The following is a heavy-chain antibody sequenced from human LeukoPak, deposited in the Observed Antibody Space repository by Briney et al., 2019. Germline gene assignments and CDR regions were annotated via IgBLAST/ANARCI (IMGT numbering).Heavy chain of an antibody. D-gene: IGHD2-15*01. J-gene: IGHJ4*02. CDR3: ARGRDIVVVVAATPFDY. CDR1: GYSFTSYW. CDR2: IYPGNSDT. Sequence: GESLKISCKGSGYSFTSYWIGWVRQMPGKGLEWMGIIYPGNSDTRYSPSFQGQVTISADKSISTAYLQWSSLKASDTAMYYCARGRDIVVVVAATPFDYWGQGTLVTVSS. V-gene: IGHV5-51*01.